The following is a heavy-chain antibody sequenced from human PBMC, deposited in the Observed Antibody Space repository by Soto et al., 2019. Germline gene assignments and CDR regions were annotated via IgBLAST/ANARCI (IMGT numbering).Heavy chain of an antibody. CDR2: IYYSGST. J-gene: IGHJ3*02. CDR3: ARDDSSEGAFDI. D-gene: IGHD3-22*01. V-gene: IGHV4-59*01. Sequence: QVQLQESGPGLVKPSETLSLTCTVSGGSISSYYWSWIRQPPGKGLEWIGYIYYSGSTNYNPSLKSRVTISVDTSKNQFSLKLSSVTAADTAVYYCARDDSSEGAFDIWGQGTMVTVSS. CDR1: GGSISSYY.